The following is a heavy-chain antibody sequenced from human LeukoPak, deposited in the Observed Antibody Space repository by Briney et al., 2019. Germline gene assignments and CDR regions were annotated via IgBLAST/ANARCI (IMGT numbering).Heavy chain of an antibody. CDR1: GFTFSSYS. J-gene: IGHJ4*02. CDR2: ISSSSSYI. CDR3: ARGRPYSGGYHLDY. V-gene: IGHV3-21*01. D-gene: IGHD1-26*01. Sequence: GGSLRLSCAASGFTFSSYSMNWVRQAPGKGLEWVSSISSSSSYIYYADSVKGRFTISRDNAKNSLYLQMNSLRAEDTAVYYCARGRPYSGGYHLDYWGQGTLVTVSA.